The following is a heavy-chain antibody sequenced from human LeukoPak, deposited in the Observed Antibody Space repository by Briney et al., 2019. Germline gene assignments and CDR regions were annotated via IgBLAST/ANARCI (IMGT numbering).Heavy chain of an antibody. CDR3: AKYRLIWLPAPVFEY. V-gene: IGHV3-7*01. D-gene: IGHD5-24*01. J-gene: IGHJ4*02. CDR2: IKEDEGEK. Sequence: HPGGSLRLSCGGSGFTFSDYWMTWVRQAPGKGLEWVANIKEDEGEKNYADSVKGRFTISRDNALYLQMNSLRPEDTAVYYCAKYRLIWLPAPVFEYWGQGTLVTVSS. CDR1: GFTFSDYW.